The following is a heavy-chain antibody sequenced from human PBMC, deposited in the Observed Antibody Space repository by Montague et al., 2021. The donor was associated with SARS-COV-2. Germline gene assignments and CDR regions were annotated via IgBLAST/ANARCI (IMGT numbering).Heavy chain of an antibody. V-gene: IGHV4-39*01. Sequence: SETLSLTCTVSDDSISSSSYNWGWIRQPPGKGLEWIGSVHYNGRTYYNPSLKSRVTIYVDTSKNQISLRLSSVTAADTAVYYSTRHVHMTWPEPSPGFDYWGQGTLVTVSS. CDR2: VHYNGRT. CDR3: TRHVHMTWPEPSPGFDY. D-gene: IGHD1-1*01. J-gene: IGHJ4*02. CDR1: DDSISSSSYN.